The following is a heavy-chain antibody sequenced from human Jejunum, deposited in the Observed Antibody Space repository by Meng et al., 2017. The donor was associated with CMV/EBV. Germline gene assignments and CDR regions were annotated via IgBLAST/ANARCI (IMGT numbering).Heavy chain of an antibody. Sequence: ALHWVRHAPRQGLDWLAFIRRDGCDTFYADSVKGRFTISTDNTQYTVYLEMYSLREEHPGVYYCAKGTRGTVVPSAQYFDSWGQGTLVTVSS. V-gene: IGHV3-30*02. CDR2: IRRDGCDT. D-gene: IGHD2/OR15-2a*01. J-gene: IGHJ4*02. CDR1: A. CDR3: AKGTRGTVVPSAQYFDS.